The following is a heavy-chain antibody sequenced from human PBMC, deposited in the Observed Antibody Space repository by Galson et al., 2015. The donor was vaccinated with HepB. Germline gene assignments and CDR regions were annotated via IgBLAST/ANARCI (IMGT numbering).Heavy chain of an antibody. CDR3: ARNREPGWYSSGIEH. CDR1: GFTFSSNA. Sequence: SLRLSCAASGFTFSSNAMQGGRQAPGKGLEWVAVISYDGSSKYYADSVKGRFSISRDNSKNTLYLQMHSLRAEYTAMYYCARNREPGWYSSGIEHWVQGTLVTVSS. V-gene: IGHV3-30-3*01. D-gene: IGHD6-19*01. CDR2: ISYDGSSK. J-gene: IGHJ1*01.